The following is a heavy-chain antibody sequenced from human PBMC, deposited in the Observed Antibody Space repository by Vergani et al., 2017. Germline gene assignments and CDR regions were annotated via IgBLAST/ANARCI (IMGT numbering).Heavy chain of an antibody. J-gene: IGHJ5*02. V-gene: IGHV4-39*07. D-gene: IGHD2-15*01. CDR2: IYYSGST. CDR3: ARVFYIVESRHWFDP. CDR1: GGSISSSSYY. Sequence: QLQLQESGPGLVKPSETLSLTCTVSGGSISSSSYYWGWLRQPPGKGLEWIGSIYYSGSTNYNHSLKSRVTISVDTSKNQFSLKLSSGTAAYTAVYYCARVFYIVESRHWFDPWGQGTLVTVSS.